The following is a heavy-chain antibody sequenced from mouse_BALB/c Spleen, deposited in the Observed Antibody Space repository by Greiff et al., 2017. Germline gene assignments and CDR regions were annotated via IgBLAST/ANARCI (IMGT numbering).Heavy chain of an antibody. CDR2: IDPYNGGT. Sequence: VQLQQSGPELVKPGASVKVSCKASGYAFTSYNMYWVKQSHGKSLEWIGYIDPYNGGTSYNQKFKGKATLTVDKSSSTAYMQLNSLTSEDSAVYSIESGDDGYPDGFAYWGQGTLVTVSA. D-gene: IGHD2-3*01. J-gene: IGHJ3*01. CDR3: ESGDDGYPDGFAY. CDR1: GYAFTSYN. V-gene: IGHV1S135*01.